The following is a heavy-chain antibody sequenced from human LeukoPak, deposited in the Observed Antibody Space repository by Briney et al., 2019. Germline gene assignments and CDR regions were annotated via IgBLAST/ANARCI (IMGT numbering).Heavy chain of an antibody. D-gene: IGHD3-9*01. V-gene: IGHV3-13*01. CDR3: ARESNDFLTGYYDY. CDR2: IGTVGDT. Sequence: GGSLRLSCAASGFTFSTYDFHWVRQVTGKGLEGVSAIGTVGDTHYPGSVKGRFTISRENAKNSVYLQMDSLRAEDTAVYYCARESNDFLTGYYDYWGQGILVTVSS. CDR1: GFTFSTYD. J-gene: IGHJ4*01.